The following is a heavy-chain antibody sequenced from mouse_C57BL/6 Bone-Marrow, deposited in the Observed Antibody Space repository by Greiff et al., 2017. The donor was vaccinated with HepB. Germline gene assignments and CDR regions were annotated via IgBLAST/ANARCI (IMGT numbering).Heavy chain of an antibody. V-gene: IGHV1-55*01. CDR3: ARGANWDWYFDY. J-gene: IGHJ2*01. CDR1: GYTFTSYW. Sequence: QVQLQQPGAELVKPGASVKMSCKASGYTFTSYWITWVKQRPGQGLEWIGDIYPGSGSTSYNEKFKSKATLTVDTSSSTAYMQLSSLTSEDSAVYYCARGANWDWYFDYWGQGTTLTVSS. D-gene: IGHD4-1*01. CDR2: IYPGSGST.